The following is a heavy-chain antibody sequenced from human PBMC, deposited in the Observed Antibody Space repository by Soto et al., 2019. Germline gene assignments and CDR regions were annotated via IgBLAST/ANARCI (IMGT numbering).Heavy chain of an antibody. CDR3: ARETGENWTYEAH. CDR1: GAYISDFS. V-gene: IGHV4-4*07. CDR2: ITINGNT. Sequence: ASETLSLTCRVSGAYISDFSWSWIRQPAGKWLEWIGRITINGNTQKNPSFKSRVTMSIDTSRNHFSLNLQSATAADTALYYCARETGENWTYEAHWGPGTLVTVSS. J-gene: IGHJ1*01. D-gene: IGHD1-7*01.